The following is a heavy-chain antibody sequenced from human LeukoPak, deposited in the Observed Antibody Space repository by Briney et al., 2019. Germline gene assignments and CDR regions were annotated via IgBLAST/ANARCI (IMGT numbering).Heavy chain of an antibody. D-gene: IGHD5-24*01. J-gene: IGHJ4*02. V-gene: IGHV4-30-2*01. CDR2: IYHSGST. Sequence: SQTLSLTCTVSGGSISSGGYYWRWIRQPPGKGLEWIGYIYHSGSTYYNPSLKSRVTISVDRSKNQFSLKLSSVTAADTAVYYCARNRDGYNSFDYWGQGTLVTVSS. CDR1: GGSISSGGYY. CDR3: ARNRDGYNSFDY.